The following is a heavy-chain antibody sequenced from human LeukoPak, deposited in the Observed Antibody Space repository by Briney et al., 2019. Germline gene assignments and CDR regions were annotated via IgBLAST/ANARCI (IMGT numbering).Heavy chain of an antibody. J-gene: IGHJ4*02. CDR2: ISAYNGNT. Sequence: ASVKVSCKASGYTFTSYGISWVRQAPGQGLEWMGWISAYNGNTNYAQKFQGRVTMTTDTSTSTAYMELRSLRSDDTAVYYCARVRQYSSGWYSRGYFDYWGQGTLVTVSS. D-gene: IGHD6-19*01. CDR3: ARVRQYSSGWYSRGYFDY. V-gene: IGHV1-18*01. CDR1: GYTFTSYG.